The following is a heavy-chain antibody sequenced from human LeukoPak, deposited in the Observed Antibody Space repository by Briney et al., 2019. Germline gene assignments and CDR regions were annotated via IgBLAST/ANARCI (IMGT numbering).Heavy chain of an antibody. J-gene: IGHJ6*04. CDR1: GGSFSGYY. Sequence: SETLSLTCAVYGGSFSGYYWSWIRQPPGKGLEWIGEINHCGSTNYNPSLKSRVTISVDTSKNQFSLKLSSVTAADTAVYYCARGGYVTMVRGAAYGMDVWGKGTTVTVSS. CDR2: INHCGST. V-gene: IGHV4-34*01. D-gene: IGHD3-10*01. CDR3: ARGGYVTMVRGAAYGMDV.